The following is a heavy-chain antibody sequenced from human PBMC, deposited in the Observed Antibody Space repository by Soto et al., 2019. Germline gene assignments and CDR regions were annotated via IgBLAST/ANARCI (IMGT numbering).Heavy chain of an antibody. V-gene: IGHV1-69*01. Sequence: QVQLVQSGAEVKKPGSSVKVSCKASGGTFSSYAISWVRQAPGQGLEWMGGIIPIFGTANYAQKFQGRVTITADESTSTAYMELSSLRSEDTAVYYCARASGRSSSLGHYYYGMDVWGQGTTVTVSS. CDR3: ARASGRSSSLGHYYYGMDV. D-gene: IGHD6-13*01. J-gene: IGHJ6*02. CDR2: IIPIFGTA. CDR1: GGTFSSYA.